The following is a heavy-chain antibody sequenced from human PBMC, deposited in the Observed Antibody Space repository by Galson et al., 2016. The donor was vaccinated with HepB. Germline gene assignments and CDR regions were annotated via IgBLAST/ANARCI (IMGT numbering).Heavy chain of an antibody. V-gene: IGHV3-23*01. Sequence: SLRLSCAASRLTFSSFTMAWVRQAPGRGLEWISSHTGTGDDQTYYAGSVRGRFTFSSDDSKNTLYQQMNSLRVDDTALYYCAKGKSTGLIDWFDPWGQGTLVIVSS. CDR1: RLTFSSFT. J-gene: IGHJ5*02. D-gene: IGHD3-16*02. CDR3: AKGKSTGLIDWFDP. CDR2: HTGTGDDQT.